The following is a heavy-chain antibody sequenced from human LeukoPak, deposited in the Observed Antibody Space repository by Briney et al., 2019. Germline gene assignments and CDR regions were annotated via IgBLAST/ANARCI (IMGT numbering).Heavy chain of an antibody. J-gene: IGHJ4*02. CDR1: GGSISSYY. D-gene: IGHD3-10*01. CDR2: IYYSGST. CDR3: ARGIVVRGVIRFDY. V-gene: IGHV4-59*01. Sequence: PSESLSLTCTVSGGSISSYYWSWIRQPPGKGLEWIGYIYYSGSTNYNPSLKSRVTISVDTSKNQFSLKLSSVTAADTAVYYCARGIVVRGVIRFDYWGQGTLVTVSS.